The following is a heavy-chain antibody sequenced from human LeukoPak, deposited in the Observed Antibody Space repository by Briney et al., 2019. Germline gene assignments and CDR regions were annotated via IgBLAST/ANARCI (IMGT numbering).Heavy chain of an antibody. J-gene: IGHJ4*02. D-gene: IGHD5-18*01. CDR2: FDPGDGET. V-gene: IGHV1-24*01. CDR1: GYTLTELS. CDR3: ATRGYSYGYPDY. Sequence: ASVKVSCKVSGYTLTELSMHWVRQAPGKGLEWMGGFDPGDGETIYAQKFQGRVTMTEDTSTDTAYMELSSLRSEDTAVYYCATRGYSYGYPDYWGQGTLVTVSS.